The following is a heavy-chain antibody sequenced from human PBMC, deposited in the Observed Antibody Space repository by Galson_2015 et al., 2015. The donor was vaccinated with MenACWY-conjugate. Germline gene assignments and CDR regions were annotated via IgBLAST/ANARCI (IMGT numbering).Heavy chain of an antibody. V-gene: IGHV3-21*01. Sequence: SLRLSCAASGFIFSSYSKNWVRPAPGKGLEWVSSIDSRGSDIYYGDSVKGRFTISRDNAKNSVFLQMNSLRAEDTAVYYCARGIGDYVDGSGDCWGQGTLVTVSS. CDR1: GFIFSSYS. CDR3: ARGIGDYVDGSGDC. J-gene: IGHJ4*02. CDR2: IDSRGSDI. D-gene: IGHD4-17*01.